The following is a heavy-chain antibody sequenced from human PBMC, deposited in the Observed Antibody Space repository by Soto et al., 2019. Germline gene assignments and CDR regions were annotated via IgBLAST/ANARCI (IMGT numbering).Heavy chain of an antibody. D-gene: IGHD3-3*01. Sequence: SETLSLTCAVYGGSFSGYYWSWIRQPPGKGLEWIGEINHSGSTNYNPSLKSRVTISVDTSKNQFSLKLSPVTAADTAVYYCAREALGGITIFGVVPSKYYYYGMDVWGQGTTVTVSS. CDR1: GGSFSGYY. V-gene: IGHV4-34*01. J-gene: IGHJ6*02. CDR3: AREALGGITIFGVVPSKYYYYGMDV. CDR2: INHSGST.